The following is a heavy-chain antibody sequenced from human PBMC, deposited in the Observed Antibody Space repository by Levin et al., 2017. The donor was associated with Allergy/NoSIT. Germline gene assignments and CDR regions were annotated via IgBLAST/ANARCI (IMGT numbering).Heavy chain of an antibody. V-gene: IGHV3-33*03. J-gene: IGHJ6*02. Sequence: TGGSLRLSCAASGFTFHTFGMHWVRQAPGKGLEWVAVIWYDGSNKYYADSVKGRFTISRDDSKKTLHLQMDTVRAEDTAVYYCARGGISGWSSYSYNLDGWGPGTTVTVSS. CDR1: GFTFHTFG. D-gene: IGHD6-19*01. CDR2: IWYDGSNK. CDR3: ARGGISGWSSYSYNLDG.